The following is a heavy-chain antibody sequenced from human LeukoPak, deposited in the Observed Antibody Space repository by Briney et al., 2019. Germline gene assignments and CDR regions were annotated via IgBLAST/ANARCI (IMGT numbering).Heavy chain of an antibody. D-gene: IGHD3-16*01. J-gene: IGHJ4*02. CDR2: TNLHGTAV. CDR3: ASAYTYVRLGDH. CDR1: GFPFSSYG. Sequence: PGGSLRLSCAASGFPFSSYGMHWVRQAPGKGLVWVARTNLHGTAVDYADSVKGRFTISRDNAKNTLFLQMNSLRAEDTAVYYCASAYTYVRLGDHWGQGTLVTVSS. V-gene: IGHV3-74*01.